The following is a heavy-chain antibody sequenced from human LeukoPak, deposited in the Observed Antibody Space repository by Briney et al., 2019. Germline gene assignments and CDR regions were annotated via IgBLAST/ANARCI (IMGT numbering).Heavy chain of an antibody. CDR3: ASLDAYGLSWFDP. CDR2: IYHSGST. CDR1: GGSISSSNW. D-gene: IGHD4-17*01. J-gene: IGHJ5*02. V-gene: IGHV4-4*02. Sequence: SETLSLTCAVSGGSISSSNWWSWVRQPPGTGLEWIGEIYHSGSTNYNPSLKSRVTISVDKSKNQFSLKLSSVTAADTAVYYCASLDAYGLSWFDPWGQGTLVTVSS.